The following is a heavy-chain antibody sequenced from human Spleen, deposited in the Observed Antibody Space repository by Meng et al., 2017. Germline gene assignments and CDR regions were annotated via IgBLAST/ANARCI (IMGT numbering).Heavy chain of an antibody. J-gene: IGHJ5*02. CDR1: GGSLSAYY. D-gene: IGHD4-17*01. V-gene: IGHV4-34*02. CDR2: INHSGST. CDR3: ARRYGASAYNWFDP. Sequence: QVQLQQWGAGLLKPSGTLSLTCDVYGGSLSAYYWSWIRQPPGKGLEWIGEINHSGSTNYNPSLKSRVTISVDTSKNQFSLKLSSVTAADTAVYYCARRYGASAYNWFDPWGQGTLVTVSS.